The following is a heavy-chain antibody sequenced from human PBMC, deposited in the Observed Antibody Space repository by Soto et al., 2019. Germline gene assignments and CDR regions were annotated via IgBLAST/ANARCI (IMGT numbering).Heavy chain of an antibody. Sequence: GGSLKLSCAASGFTYSSYAMSWVRQAPGKGLEWGAAISGSGGSTYYADSASRPFTIPRENSKNTLYLQMNSLRAEDTAVYYCAKPDRGATYYYDRSGGLPPAFDYWGQGTLVTVSS. J-gene: IGHJ4*02. CDR3: AKPDRGATYYYDRSGGLPPAFDY. D-gene: IGHD3-22*01. CDR2: ISGSGGST. CDR1: GFTYSSYA. V-gene: IGHV3-23*01.